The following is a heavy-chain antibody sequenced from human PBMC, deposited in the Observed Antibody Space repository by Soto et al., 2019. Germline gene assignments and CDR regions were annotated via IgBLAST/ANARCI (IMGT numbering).Heavy chain of an antibody. Sequence: PGGSLRLSCAASGFTFSSYGMHWVRQAPGKGLEWVAVISYDGSNKYYADSVKGRFTISRDNSKNTLYLQMNSLRAEDTAVYYCAKDIVVVPAAEEVYYYYYGMDVWGQGTTVTVSS. J-gene: IGHJ6*02. CDR3: AKDIVVVPAAEEVYYYYYGMDV. CDR1: GFTFSSYG. V-gene: IGHV3-30*18. CDR2: ISYDGSNK. D-gene: IGHD2-2*01.